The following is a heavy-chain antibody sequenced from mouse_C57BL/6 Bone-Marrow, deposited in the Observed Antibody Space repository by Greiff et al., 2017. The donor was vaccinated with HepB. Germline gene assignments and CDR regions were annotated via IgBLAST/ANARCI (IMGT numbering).Heavy chain of an antibody. Sequence: EVQLQQSGAELVRPGASVKLSCTASGFNIKDDYMHWVKQRPEQGLEWIGWIDPENGDTEYASKFQGKATITADTSSNTAYLQLSSLTSEDTAVYYCTTMITTKAYWGQGTLVTVSA. CDR1: GFNIKDDY. D-gene: IGHD2-4*01. CDR3: TTMITTKAY. J-gene: IGHJ3*01. CDR2: IDPENGDT. V-gene: IGHV14-4*01.